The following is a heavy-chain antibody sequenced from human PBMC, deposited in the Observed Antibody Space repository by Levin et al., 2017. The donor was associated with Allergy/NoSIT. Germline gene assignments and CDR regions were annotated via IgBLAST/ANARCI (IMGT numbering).Heavy chain of an antibody. D-gene: IGHD6-19*01. CDR3: ARLSRIAVTEAFYFDF. J-gene: IGHJ4*02. CDR2: IYPGDSDT. Sequence: GGSLRLSCKGSGYSFTTYWIGWVRQMPGKGLERMGTIYPGDSDTSYSPSFHGQVTISADKSISTAYLQWSSLTASDSAMYYCARLSRIAVTEAFYFDFWGQGTLVTVSS. CDR1: GYSFTTYW. V-gene: IGHV5-51*01.